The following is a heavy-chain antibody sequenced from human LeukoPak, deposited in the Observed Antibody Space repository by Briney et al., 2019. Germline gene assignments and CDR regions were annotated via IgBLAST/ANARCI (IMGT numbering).Heavy chain of an antibody. CDR2: INHNGNVN. CDR1: GFTFDDYG. V-gene: IGHV3-7*03. Sequence: PGGSLRLSCAASGFTFDDYGMSWVRQAPGKGLEWVASINHNGNVNYCVDSVKGRFTISRDNAKNSLYLQMSNLRAEDTAVYFCARGGGLDVWGQGATVTVSS. J-gene: IGHJ6*02. D-gene: IGHD3-16*01. CDR3: ARGGGLDV.